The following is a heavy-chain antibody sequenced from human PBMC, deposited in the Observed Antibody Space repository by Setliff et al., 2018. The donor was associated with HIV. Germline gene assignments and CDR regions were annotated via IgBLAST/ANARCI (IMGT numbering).Heavy chain of an antibody. Sequence: SETLSLTCTVSGASITTDTYYWAWIRQPPGRGLEWIWSIYHRGSTYHNPSLKSRVTISVDTSKNQFSLKFKSVTAADSAIYFCARGKGGLVGPAEFDYGGPGTRVTVSS. D-gene: IGHD1-26*01. CDR2: IYHRGST. V-gene: IGHV4-39*07. CDR1: GASITTDTYY. J-gene: IGHJ4*02. CDR3: ARGKGGLVGPAEFDY.